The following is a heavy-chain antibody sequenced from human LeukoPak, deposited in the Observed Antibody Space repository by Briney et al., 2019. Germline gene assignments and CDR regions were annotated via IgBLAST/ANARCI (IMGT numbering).Heavy chain of an antibody. CDR1: GFTFDDYA. CDR3: AKILGSAYHYAFDY. Sequence: GGSLRLSCAASGFTFDDYAMHWVRQAPGKGLEWVSGISWNSGSIGYADSVKGRFTISRDNAKNSLYLRMNSLRAEDTALYYCAKILGSAYHYAFDYWGQGTLVTLSS. D-gene: IGHD2-2*01. V-gene: IGHV3-9*01. J-gene: IGHJ4*02. CDR2: ISWNSGSI.